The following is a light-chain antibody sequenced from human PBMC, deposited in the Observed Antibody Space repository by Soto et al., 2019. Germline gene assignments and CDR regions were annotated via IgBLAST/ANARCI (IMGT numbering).Light chain of an antibody. Sequence: AIRMTQSPSSLSASIGDRVTITCRASHVVSNYLAWYQQKPGKAPKALIYAASFLQSGVPSRFSGSGSGTDFSLTIRCLQSEDFATYYCQHDKSDPDTVGQGTTRQMK. V-gene: IGKV1-8*01. CDR1: HVVSNY. J-gene: IGKJ2*01. CDR3: QHDKSDPDT. CDR2: AAS.